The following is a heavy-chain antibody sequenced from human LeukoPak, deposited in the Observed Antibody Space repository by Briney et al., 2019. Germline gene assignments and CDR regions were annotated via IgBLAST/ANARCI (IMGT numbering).Heavy chain of an antibody. Sequence: GGSLRLSCAASGFTFSSYAMSWVRQAPGKGLEWVSAISGSGGSTYYADSVKGRFTISRDNSKNTLYLQMNSLRAEDTAVYYCAKDWEYCSGGSCYSGGPIDYWGQGTLVTVSS. D-gene: IGHD2-15*01. CDR3: AKDWEYCSGGSCYSGGPIDY. CDR2: ISGSGGST. J-gene: IGHJ4*02. V-gene: IGHV3-23*01. CDR1: GFTFSSYA.